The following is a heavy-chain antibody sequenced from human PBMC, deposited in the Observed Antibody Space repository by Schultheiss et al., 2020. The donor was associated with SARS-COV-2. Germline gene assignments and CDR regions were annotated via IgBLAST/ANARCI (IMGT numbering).Heavy chain of an antibody. CDR2: IYYSGST. CDR1: GGSISSYY. CDR3: TKVRIVVVPAALDY. Sequence: SETLSLTCTVSGGSISSYYWSWIRQPPGKGLEWIGYIYYSGSTNYNPSLKSRVTMSVDTSKNQFSLKLSSVSAADTAVYYCTKVRIVVVPAALDYWGQGTLVTVSS. J-gene: IGHJ4*02. V-gene: IGHV4-59*01. D-gene: IGHD2-2*01.